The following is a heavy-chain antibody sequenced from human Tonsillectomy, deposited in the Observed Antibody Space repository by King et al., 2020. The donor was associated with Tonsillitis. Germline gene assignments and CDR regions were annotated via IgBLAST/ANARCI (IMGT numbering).Heavy chain of an antibody. Sequence: QLQESGPGLVKPSETLSLTCTVSGGSISSSSYYWGWIRQPPGKGLEWIGSIYIRGGPYSNRPPKSRVTISVDTSRNQFSLKLSSVTAADTAVYYCARHGFYDILTGYYLNGNFDYWGQGTLVTVSS. V-gene: IGHV4-39*07. CDR2: IYIRGGP. CDR3: ARHGFYDILTGYYLNGNFDY. D-gene: IGHD3-9*01. J-gene: IGHJ4*02. CDR1: GGSISSSSYY.